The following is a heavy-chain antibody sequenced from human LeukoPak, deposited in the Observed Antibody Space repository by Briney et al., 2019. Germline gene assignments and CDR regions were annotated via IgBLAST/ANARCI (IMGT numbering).Heavy chain of an antibody. V-gene: IGHV1-69*13. CDR2: IIPIFGTA. Sequence: ASVKVSCKASGGTFSSYAISWVRQAPGQGLEWMGGIIPIFGTANYAQKFQGRVTITADESTSTAYMVLSSLRSEDTAVYYCARAPPYYYDSSGQFDYWGQGTLVTVSS. CDR3: ARAPPYYYDSSGQFDY. CDR1: GGTFSSYA. D-gene: IGHD3-22*01. J-gene: IGHJ4*02.